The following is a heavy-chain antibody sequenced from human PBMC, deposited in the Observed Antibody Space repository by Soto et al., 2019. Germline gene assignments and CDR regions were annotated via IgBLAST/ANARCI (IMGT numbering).Heavy chain of an antibody. J-gene: IGHJ4*02. D-gene: IGHD4-17*01. CDR2: IKQDGSEI. CDR1: GFTFSTKW. V-gene: IGHV3-7*01. Sequence: EVPLVESGGALVQPGGSLRLSCAASGFTFSTKWMSWVRQAPGRGLEWLADIKQDGSEIYYIDSVKGRFTISRDNAKNSLYLQMNSLRVEDTAVYYCVRDARDYASEFDCWGQGTLVTVSA. CDR3: VRDARDYASEFDC.